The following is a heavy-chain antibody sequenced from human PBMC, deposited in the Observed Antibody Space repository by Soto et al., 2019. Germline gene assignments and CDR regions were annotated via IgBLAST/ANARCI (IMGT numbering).Heavy chain of an antibody. D-gene: IGHD6-19*01. Sequence: QVQLVESGGGVVQPGRSLRLSCAASGFTFSSYAMHWVRQAPGKGLEWVAVISYDGSNKYYADSVKGRFTISRDNSKNTLYLQLNSLRAEDTAVYYCARGDSSGWHRISYYYYYGMDVWGQGITATVSS. CDR3: ARGDSSGWHRISYYYYYGMDV. CDR2: ISYDGSNK. J-gene: IGHJ6*02. V-gene: IGHV3-30-3*01. CDR1: GFTFSSYA.